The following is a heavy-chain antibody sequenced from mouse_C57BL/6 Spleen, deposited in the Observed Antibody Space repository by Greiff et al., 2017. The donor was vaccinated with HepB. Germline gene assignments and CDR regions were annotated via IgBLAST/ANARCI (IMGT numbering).Heavy chain of an antibody. CDR3: ARTNWDAWFAY. D-gene: IGHD4-1*01. CDR2: INSGSSTI. Sequence: EVDVVESGGGLVKPGGSLKLSCAASGFTFSDYGMHWVRQAPEKGLEWVAYINSGSSTIYYADTVKGRFTISRDNAKNTLFLQMTSLRSEDTAMYYCARTNWDAWFAYWGQGTLVTVSA. CDR1: GFTFSDYG. V-gene: IGHV5-17*01. J-gene: IGHJ3*01.